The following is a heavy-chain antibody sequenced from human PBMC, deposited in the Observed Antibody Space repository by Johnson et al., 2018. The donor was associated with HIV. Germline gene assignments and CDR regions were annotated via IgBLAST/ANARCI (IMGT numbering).Heavy chain of an antibody. CDR1: EFTFTNYA. Sequence: VQLVESGGDLVQPGGSLRLSCAASEFTFTNYAMSWVRQAPGEGLEWVSTISSGGEAPYYADSAKGRFTISIDNSKNTLYLELNSLRAEDTAVYYCAKFASKNLWSGYSTSDAFDIWGQGTVVTVSS. CDR2: ISSGGEAP. CDR3: AKFASKNLWSGYSTSDAFDI. J-gene: IGHJ3*02. D-gene: IGHD3-3*01. V-gene: IGHV3-23*04.